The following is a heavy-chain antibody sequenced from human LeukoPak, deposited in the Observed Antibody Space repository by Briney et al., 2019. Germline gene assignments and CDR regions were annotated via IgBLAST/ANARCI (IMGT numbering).Heavy chain of an antibody. D-gene: IGHD3-9*01. CDR2: IYYSESA. V-gene: IGHV4-59*02. Sequence: PSETLSLTCTVSGDSVSSYYWSWIRQPPGKRLEGIGCIYYSESATYNPSLKSRVTISLDTSKNQFFLKLSSVTAADTAVYYCARKRSFDLWGQGTLVTVSS. CDR1: GDSVSSYY. CDR3: ARKRSFDL. J-gene: IGHJ4*02.